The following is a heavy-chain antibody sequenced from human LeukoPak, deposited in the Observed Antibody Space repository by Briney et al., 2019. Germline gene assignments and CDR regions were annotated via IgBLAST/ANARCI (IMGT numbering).Heavy chain of an antibody. CDR2: IYPGDSDT. CDR1: GYSFTSYW. D-gene: IGHD2/OR15-2a*01. CDR3: ARQGSTYYYGMDV. J-gene: IGHJ6*04. V-gene: IGHV5-51*01. Sequence: GESLKISCKGSGYSFTSYWIGWVRQMPGKGLEWMGIIYPGDSDTRYSLSFQGQVTISADKSISTAYLQWSSLKASDTAMYYCARQGSTYYYGMDVWGKGTTVTVSS.